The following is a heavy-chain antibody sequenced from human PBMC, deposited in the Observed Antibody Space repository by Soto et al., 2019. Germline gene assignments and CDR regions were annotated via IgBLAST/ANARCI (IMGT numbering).Heavy chain of an antibody. Sequence: QVHLVQSGAEVKKPGASVKVSCKASGYTFTNYDINWVRQAPGQGLEWMGWISTYTGNTNYAQKHRGRDPMPTDTPTSTAYREQRRRRSDDPAVYYCAGGYYEGSGRPPPGGRDLWGQGTTVTVSS. CDR3: AGGYYEGSGRPPPGGRDL. CDR2: ISTYTGNT. V-gene: IGHV1-18*01. CDR1: GYTFTNYD. D-gene: IGHD3-10*01. J-gene: IGHJ6*02.